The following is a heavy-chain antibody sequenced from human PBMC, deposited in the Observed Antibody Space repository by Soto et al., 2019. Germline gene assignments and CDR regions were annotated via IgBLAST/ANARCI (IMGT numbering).Heavy chain of an antibody. Sequence: EVDLLESGGGLVQLGGSLRLSCAASGFTFSRYDMSWVRQAPGKGLECVSLISGSGTSTDYADSVRGRVTTSRDNSKNTLDLQMRSLRAEDTAVYDCAKAGRSVKYSYDGMDVWGQGTTVTVSS. CDR2: ISGSGTST. CDR1: GFTFSRYD. J-gene: IGHJ6*02. CDR3: AKAGRSVKYSYDGMDV. D-gene: IGHD3-10*01. V-gene: IGHV3-23*01.